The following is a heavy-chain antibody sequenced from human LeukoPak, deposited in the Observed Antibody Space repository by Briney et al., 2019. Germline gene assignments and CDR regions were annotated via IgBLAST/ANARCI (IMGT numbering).Heavy chain of an antibody. J-gene: IGHJ4*02. CDR2: IYYTGST. D-gene: IGHD1-26*01. CDR1: GGSISSSSFS. CDR3: GRQLVGATAYYFDY. Sequence: PSETLSVTCTDPGGSISSSSFSWGWISQPPGKGLEWIANIYYTGSTYYSPPLQSRVTISVDTSKNQFYLKLSSVTAADTAVYYCGRQLVGATAYYFDYWGQGTLVTVSS. V-gene: IGHV4-39*01.